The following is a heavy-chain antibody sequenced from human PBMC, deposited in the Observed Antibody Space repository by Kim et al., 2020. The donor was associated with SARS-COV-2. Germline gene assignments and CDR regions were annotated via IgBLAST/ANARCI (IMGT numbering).Heavy chain of an antibody. CDR3: TRSYYDFWSGYYPIDY. J-gene: IGHJ4*02. V-gene: IGHV3-49*04. Sequence: GGSLRLSCTASGFTFGDYAMSWVRQAPGKGLEWVGFIRSKAYGGTTEYAASVKGRFTISRDDSKSIAYLQMNSLKTEDTAVYYCTRSYYDFWSGYYPIDYWGQETLVTVSS. CDR2: IRSKAYGGTT. D-gene: IGHD3-3*01. CDR1: GFTFGDYA.